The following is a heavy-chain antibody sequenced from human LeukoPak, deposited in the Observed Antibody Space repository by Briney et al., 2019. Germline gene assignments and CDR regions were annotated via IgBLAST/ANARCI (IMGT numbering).Heavy chain of an antibody. CDR3: ARRIPLVLRFSYYYGMDV. D-gene: IGHD3-3*01. Sequence: KTSETLSLTCAVYSASFSGYYWTWIRQPPGKGLEWIGEINHSGDTNYGPSLKSRVTISVDTSKAQFSLKLRSVTAADTAVYYCARRIPLVLRFSYYYGMDVWGQGTTVTVSS. CDR1: SASFSGYY. V-gene: IGHV4-34*01. CDR2: INHSGDT. J-gene: IGHJ6*02.